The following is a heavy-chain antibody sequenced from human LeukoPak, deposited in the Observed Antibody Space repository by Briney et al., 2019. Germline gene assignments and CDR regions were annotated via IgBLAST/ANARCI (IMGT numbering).Heavy chain of an antibody. CDR1: GYTFTVYY. Sequence: ASVKVSCKASGYTFTVYYMHWVRQAPGQGREWMGWINPNSGGTNYAQKFQGRVTMTRDTSISTAYMELSRLRSDDTAVYYCARLILTGGSDYWGQGTLVTVSS. CDR2: INPNSGGT. V-gene: IGHV1-2*02. CDR3: ARLILTGGSDY. J-gene: IGHJ4*02. D-gene: IGHD3-9*01.